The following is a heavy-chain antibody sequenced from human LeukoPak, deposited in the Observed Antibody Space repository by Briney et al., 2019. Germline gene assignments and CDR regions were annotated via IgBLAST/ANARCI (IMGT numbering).Heavy chain of an antibody. Sequence: ASVRVSCKASGYTFTSYDINWVRQATGQGLEWMGWMNPNTGKTGYVQKFQGRVTMTRSTSISTAYMELSSPRSEDTAMYYCARAVRQMVRGVNTQYYFDYWGQGALVTVPS. CDR2: MNPNTGKT. CDR1: GYTFTSYD. CDR3: ARAVRQMVRGVNTQYYFDY. D-gene: IGHD3-10*01. V-gene: IGHV1-8*01. J-gene: IGHJ4*02.